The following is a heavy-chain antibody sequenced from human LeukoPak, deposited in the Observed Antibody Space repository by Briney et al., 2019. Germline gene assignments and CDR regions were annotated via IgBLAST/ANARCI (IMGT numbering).Heavy chain of an antibody. CDR3: ARAPAEIGGYYPEYFRH. Sequence: GGSLRLSCAASGITFSRYWMHWVRQAPGKGLVWVSRIKSDGSTNYADSVKGRFTLSRDNAKNTVSLQMNSLRGEDTGVYYCARAPAEIGGYYPEYFRHWGQGTLVTVSS. J-gene: IGHJ1*01. CDR1: GITFSRYW. V-gene: IGHV3-74*01. CDR2: IKSDGST. D-gene: IGHD3-22*01.